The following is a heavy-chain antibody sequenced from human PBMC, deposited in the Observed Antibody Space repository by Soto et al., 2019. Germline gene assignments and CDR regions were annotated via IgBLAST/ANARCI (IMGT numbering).Heavy chain of an antibody. D-gene: IGHD3-3*01. V-gene: IGHV3-23*01. CDR2: ISGSGGST. J-gene: IGHJ6*02. CDR1: GFTFSSYS. Sequence: GGSLRLSCAASGFTFSSYSMSWVRQAPGKGLEWVSAISGSGGSTYYADSVKGRFTISRDNSKNTLYLQMNSLRAEDTAVYYCAKNSAYYDFWSGYYNGYYYYGIDVWGQGTTVTVSS. CDR3: AKNSAYYDFWSGYYNGYYYYGIDV.